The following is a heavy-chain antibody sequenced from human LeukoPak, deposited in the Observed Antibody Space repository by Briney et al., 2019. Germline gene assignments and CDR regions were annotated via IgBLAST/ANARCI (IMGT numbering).Heavy chain of an antibody. CDR3: AREQTRGGDLDY. CDR2: ISFDGSNE. CDR1: GFTFSSYA. Sequence: GGSLRLSCAASGFTFSSYAMHWVRQAPGKGLEWVAVISFDGSNEYYADSVRGRFTISRDNAKNSLFLQMYSLRAEDTAVYYCAREQTRGGDLDYWGQGALVTVSS. D-gene: IGHD2-21*02. J-gene: IGHJ4*02. V-gene: IGHV3-30*04.